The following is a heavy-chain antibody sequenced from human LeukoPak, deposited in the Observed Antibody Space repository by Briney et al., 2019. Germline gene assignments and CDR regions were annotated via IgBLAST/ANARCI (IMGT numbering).Heavy chain of an antibody. CDR1: GYTFTTYA. CDR2: INTNTGNP. D-gene: IGHD6-13*01. J-gene: IGHJ5*02. CDR3: ARGSFQYGSRSGNWFDP. Sequence: GASVKVSCKASGYTFTTYAMNWVRQAPGQGLEWMGWINTNTGNPTYAQGFTGRFVFSLDTSVSTAYLQISSLKAEDTAVYYCARGSFQYGSRSGNWFDPWGQGTLVTVSS. V-gene: IGHV7-4-1*02.